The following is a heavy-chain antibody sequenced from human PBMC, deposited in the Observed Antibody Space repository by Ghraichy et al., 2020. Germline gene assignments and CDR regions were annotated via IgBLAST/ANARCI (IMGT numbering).Heavy chain of an antibody. CDR2: IYPADSDT. CDR1: GYSFNTYW. Sequence: GESLNISCRTSGYSFNTYWIGWVRQMPGKGLEWMGIIYPADSDTRYSPSFQGQVTISADKSITTAYLQWSSLKASDTAIYYCARLRGSGYYLEYFQHWGQGTLVTVSS. J-gene: IGHJ1*01. CDR3: ARLRGSGYYLEYFQH. D-gene: IGHD3-22*01. V-gene: IGHV5-51*01.